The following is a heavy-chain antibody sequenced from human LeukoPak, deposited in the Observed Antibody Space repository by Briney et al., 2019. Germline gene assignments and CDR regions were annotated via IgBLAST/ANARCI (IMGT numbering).Heavy chain of an antibody. V-gene: IGHV3-23*01. D-gene: IGHD3-10*01. CDR3: VLGLNGDYYYYYYMDV. CDR2: MSDSGTNT. J-gene: IGHJ6*03. CDR1: GFTFSTYG. Sequence: PGGSLRLSCGASGFTFSTYGMTWVRQAPGKGLEWVSGMSDSGTNTYYADSVKGRFTISRDNSKNTLYLKMNSLRAEDTAVYYCVLGLNGDYYYYYYMDVWGKGTTVTISS.